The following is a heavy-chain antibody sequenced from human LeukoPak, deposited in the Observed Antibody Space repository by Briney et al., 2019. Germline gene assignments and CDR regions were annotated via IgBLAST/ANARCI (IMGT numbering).Heavy chain of an antibody. CDR1: GFTFDDYA. D-gene: IGHD3-22*01. Sequence: GGSLRLSCAASGFTFDDYAMHWVRQAPGKGLEWVSLISGDGGSTYYADSVKGRFTISRDNSKDSLYLQMSSLRTEDTALYYCAKDRSSGYSSADYWGQGTLVTVSS. V-gene: IGHV3-43*02. CDR3: AKDRSSGYSSADY. CDR2: ISGDGGST. J-gene: IGHJ4*02.